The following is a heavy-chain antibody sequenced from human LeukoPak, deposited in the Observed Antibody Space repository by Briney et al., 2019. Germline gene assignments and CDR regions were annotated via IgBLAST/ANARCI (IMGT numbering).Heavy chain of an antibody. J-gene: IGHJ4*02. CDR2: ISSSSSYI. CDR3: VKDSPPRYSGSPPAY. D-gene: IGHD1-26*01. CDR1: GFTFSSYS. V-gene: IGHV3-21*04. Sequence: GGSLRLSCAASGFTFSSYSMNWVRQAPGKGLERVSSISSSSSYIYYADSVKGRFTISRDNAKNSLYLQMNSLRADDTAVYYCVKDSPPRYSGSPPAYWGQGTLVTVSS.